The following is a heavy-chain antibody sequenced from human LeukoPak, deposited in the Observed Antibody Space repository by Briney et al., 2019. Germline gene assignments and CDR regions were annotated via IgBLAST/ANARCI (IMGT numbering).Heavy chain of an antibody. CDR1: GFTFSSYS. D-gene: IGHD2-2*01. CDR2: ISSSSSYI. Sequence: PGGSLRLSCAASGFTFSSYSMNWVRQAPGKGLEWVSSISSSSSYIYYADSVKGRFTISRDNAKNSLYLQMNSLRAEDTAVYYCARGGTDLRFVCGGSSTSCMSCDYWGQGTLVTVSS. CDR3: ARGGTDLRFVCGGSSTSCMSCDY. V-gene: IGHV3-21*01. J-gene: IGHJ4*02.